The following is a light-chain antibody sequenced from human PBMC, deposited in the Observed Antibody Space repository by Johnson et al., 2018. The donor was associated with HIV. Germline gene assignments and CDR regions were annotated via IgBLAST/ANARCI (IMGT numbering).Light chain of an antibody. Sequence: QSVLTQPPSVSAAPGQKVTISCSGSSSNIGNNYVSWYQQLPGTAPKLLIYDSYKRPSGIPDRFSGSKSGTSATVGITGLQPGDEADYYCGTWDSSLSAYVFGTGTKVTVL. CDR1: SSNIGNNY. CDR2: DSY. CDR3: GTWDSSLSAYV. V-gene: IGLV1-51*01. J-gene: IGLJ1*01.